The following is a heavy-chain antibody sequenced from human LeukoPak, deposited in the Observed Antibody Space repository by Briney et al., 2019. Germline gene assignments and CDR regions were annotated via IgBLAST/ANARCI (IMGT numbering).Heavy chain of an antibody. CDR2: LNGNGGRT. CDR1: GFTFSNYA. Sequence: PGGSLRLSCAASGFTFSNYAMSWVRQAPGKGLEWVSSLNGNGGRTYYLDSLKDRFSISRDNSKNTLYLQMHSLTAGDTAIYFCAKGSYYGDHDPTPLDYWGQGTLVAVSS. J-gene: IGHJ4*02. D-gene: IGHD4-17*01. V-gene: IGHV3-23*01. CDR3: AKGSYYGDHDPTPLDY.